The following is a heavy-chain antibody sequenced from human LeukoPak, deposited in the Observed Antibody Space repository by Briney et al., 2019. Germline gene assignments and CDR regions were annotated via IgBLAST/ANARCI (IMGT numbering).Heavy chain of an antibody. CDR1: GFTFSGYW. J-gene: IGHJ5*02. V-gene: IGHV3-74*01. CDR3: ARDQGYSSSWYQP. Sequence: GGSLRLSCAASGFTFSGYWMHWVRQTPGKGLVWVSRLNSDGSSTSYADSVKGRFTISRDNAKNTLYLQMNSLRAEDTAVYYCARDQGYSSSWYQPWGQGTLVTVSS. CDR2: LNSDGSST. D-gene: IGHD6-13*01.